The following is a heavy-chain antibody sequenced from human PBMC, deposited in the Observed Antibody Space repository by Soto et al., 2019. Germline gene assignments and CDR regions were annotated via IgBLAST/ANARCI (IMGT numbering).Heavy chain of an antibody. V-gene: IGHV2-5*02. CDR2: IYWDDDK. Sequence: QITLKESGPTLVKPTQTLTLTCTFSGFSLSTSGVGVGWIRQPPGKALEWLALIYWDDDKRYSPSLKSRLTIPKDPSKNQVVLTMTNMDPVDTATYYCANRDGGGPFDYWGQGTLVTVSS. J-gene: IGHJ4*02. CDR3: ANRDGGGPFDY. CDR1: GFSLSTSGVG. D-gene: IGHD2-15*01.